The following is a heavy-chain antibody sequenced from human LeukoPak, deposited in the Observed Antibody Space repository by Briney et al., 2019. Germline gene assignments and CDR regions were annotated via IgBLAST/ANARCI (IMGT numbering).Heavy chain of an antibody. CDR3: ARDYVTMVRGVRAPPGY. CDR2: INPNSGGT. Sequence: ASVKVSCKASGYTFTGYYMHWVRQAPGQGLEWMGWINPNSGGTNYAQKFQGRVTMTRDTSISTAYMELRSLRSDDTAVYYCARDYVTMVRGVRAPPGYWGQGTLVTVSS. D-gene: IGHD3-10*01. CDR1: GYTFTGYY. V-gene: IGHV1-2*02. J-gene: IGHJ4*02.